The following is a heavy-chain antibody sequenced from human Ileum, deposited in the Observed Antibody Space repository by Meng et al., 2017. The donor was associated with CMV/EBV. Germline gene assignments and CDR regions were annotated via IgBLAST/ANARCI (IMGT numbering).Heavy chain of an antibody. CDR2: INTSSSFR. V-gene: IGHV3-21*01. J-gene: IGHJ6*02. CDR1: GFSFSDYS. Sequence: GESLKISCAVSGFSFSDYSMNWVRQAPGKGLEWVSSINTSSSFRYYADSVKGRFTISRDNANNSLFLQMNSLGVEDTAVYYCARDYGEYEKFSYYGMGFWGQGTMVTVSS. CDR3: ARDYGEYEKFSYYGMGF. D-gene: IGHD4-17*01.